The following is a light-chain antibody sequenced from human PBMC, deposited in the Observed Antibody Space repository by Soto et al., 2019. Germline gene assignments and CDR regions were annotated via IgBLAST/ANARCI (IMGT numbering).Light chain of an antibody. CDR1: QSISTW. CDR2: RAS. V-gene: IGKV1-5*03. Sequence: DIQMTQSPSTLSASVGDRVSITCRASQSISTWLAWYQQKPGKAPKLLIYRASSLESGVPSRFSGSGSGTEFTLTISSLQPDDFATYYCQHYNTYSGTFGPGTKADIK. CDR3: QHYNTYSGT. J-gene: IGKJ3*01.